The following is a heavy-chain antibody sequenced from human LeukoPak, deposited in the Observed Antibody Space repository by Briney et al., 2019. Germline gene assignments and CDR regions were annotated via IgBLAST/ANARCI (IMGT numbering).Heavy chain of an antibody. CDR3: ARHLNSNYGTYYYYYYMDV. Sequence: GESLKISCKGSGYSFTSYWIGWVRQMPGKGLEWMGIIYPGDSDTRYSPSFQGQVTISADKSISTAYLQWSSLKASDTAMYHCARHLNSNYGTYYYYYYMDVWGKGTTVTVSS. J-gene: IGHJ6*03. D-gene: IGHD4-11*01. CDR1: GYSFTSYW. V-gene: IGHV5-51*01. CDR2: IYPGDSDT.